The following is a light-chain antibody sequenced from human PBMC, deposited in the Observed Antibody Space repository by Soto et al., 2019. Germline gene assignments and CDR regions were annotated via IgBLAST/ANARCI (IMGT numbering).Light chain of an antibody. CDR2: GAS. J-gene: IGKJ1*01. Sequence: ESVLTQSPGTLSLSPGSRATLSCSSTQNVISNYVAWYQQKPGQPPRLLVYGASTTATGIPDRFRGGGSGTDFTLTISRLEPEDFAVYYCQQYGSSPGTFGQGTKVDIK. V-gene: IGKV3-20*01. CDR1: QNVISNY. CDR3: QQYGSSPGT.